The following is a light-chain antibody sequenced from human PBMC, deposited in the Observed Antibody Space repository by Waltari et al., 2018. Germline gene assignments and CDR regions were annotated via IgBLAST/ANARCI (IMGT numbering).Light chain of an antibody. J-gene: IGKJ4*01. CDR1: QSVDTY. Sequence: EIVLTQSPGTLSLSPGESATLSRRASQSVDTYLAWYQKKPGQAPRLLIYDASTRATGIPARFSGSGSGTDFTLTISSLEPEDFAVYYCQQRSSWFTFGGGTKVEV. V-gene: IGKV3-11*01. CDR2: DAS. CDR3: QQRSSWFT.